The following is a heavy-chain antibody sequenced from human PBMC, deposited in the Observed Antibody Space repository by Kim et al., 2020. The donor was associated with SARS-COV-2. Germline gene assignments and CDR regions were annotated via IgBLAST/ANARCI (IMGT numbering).Heavy chain of an antibody. V-gene: IGHV4-31*03. CDR1: GGSISSGGYY. D-gene: IGHD6-13*01. J-gene: IGHJ6*02. Sequence: SETLSLTCTVSGGSISSGGYYWSWIRQHPGKGLEWFGYIYYSGSTYYNPSLKSRVTISVDTSKNQFSLKLSSVTAADTAVYYCARGAEISSSWYGGLYYYGMDVWGQETTVTVSS. CDR3: ARGAEISSSWYGGLYYYGMDV. CDR2: IYYSGST.